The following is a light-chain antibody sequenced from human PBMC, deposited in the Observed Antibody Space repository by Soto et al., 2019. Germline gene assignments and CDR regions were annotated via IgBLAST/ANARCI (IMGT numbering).Light chain of an antibody. CDR1: SSDVGGFNY. CDR2: DVY. Sequence: QSALTQPASVSGSPGQSITISCTGTSSDVGGFNYVSWYQQHPGKAPKLLIFDVYSRPSGISNRFSGSKSGNTASLTISGLQAEDEADYYCSSYTTSSSYVFGDGTKATVL. CDR3: SSYTTSSSYV. J-gene: IGLJ1*01. V-gene: IGLV2-14*01.